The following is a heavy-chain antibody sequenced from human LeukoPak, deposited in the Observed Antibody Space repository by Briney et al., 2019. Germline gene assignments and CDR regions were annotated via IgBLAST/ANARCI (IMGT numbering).Heavy chain of an antibody. CDR2: ISAYNGNT. V-gene: IGHV1-18*01. J-gene: IGHJ4*02. D-gene: IGHD5-18*01. CDR3: AREAAGDSHGYSRTDY. CDR1: GYTFTSYG. Sequence: ASVKVSCKASGYTFTSYGITWVRQAPGQGLEWMGWISAYNGNTNYAQNLQGRVTMTTDTSTSTVYMELRSLRSDDTAVYYCAREAAGDSHGYSRTDYWGQGTLVSVSS.